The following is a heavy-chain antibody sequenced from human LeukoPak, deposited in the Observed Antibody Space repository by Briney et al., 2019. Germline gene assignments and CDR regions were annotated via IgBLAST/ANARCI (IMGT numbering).Heavy chain of an antibody. D-gene: IGHD3-3*01. CDR1: GYIFTSYY. Sequence: ASVKVSCKASGYIFTSYYMHWVRQAPGQGLEWMGGIIPIFGTANYAQKFQGRVTITADESTSTAYTELSSLRSEDTAVYYCAREGITIFGVVTTYYFDYWGQGTLVTVSS. J-gene: IGHJ4*02. V-gene: IGHV1-69*13. CDR3: AREGITIFGVVTTYYFDY. CDR2: IIPIFGTA.